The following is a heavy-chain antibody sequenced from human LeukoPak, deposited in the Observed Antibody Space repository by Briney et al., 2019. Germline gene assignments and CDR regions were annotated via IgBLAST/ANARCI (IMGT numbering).Heavy chain of an antibody. Sequence: GGSLRLSCADSGFTVSSNYMRWVRQARGKGLEWVSVIYSGGSTHYADSVKGRFTISRHISQNTLYLQMNSLRAEDTAVYYCARVRLGSGWSLFDFWGQGTLVTVSS. CDR3: ARVRLGSGWSLFDF. J-gene: IGHJ4*02. CDR1: GFTVSSNY. V-gene: IGHV3-53*04. D-gene: IGHD6-19*01. CDR2: IYSGGST.